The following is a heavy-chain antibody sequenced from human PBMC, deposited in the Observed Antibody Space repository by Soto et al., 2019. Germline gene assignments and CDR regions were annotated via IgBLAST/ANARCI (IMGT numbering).Heavy chain of an antibody. V-gene: IGHV1-18*01. CDR1: GYTFTSYG. CDR2: ISAYNGNT. J-gene: IGHJ6*02. CDR3: ARDHVVVAANYYYGMDV. Sequence: ASVKVSCKASGYTFTSYGISRVRQAPGQGLEWMGWISAYNGNTNYSQKLQGRVTITTDTSTSTAYMELRSLRSEDTAVYYCARDHVVVAANYYYGMDVWGQGTTVTVSS. D-gene: IGHD2-15*01.